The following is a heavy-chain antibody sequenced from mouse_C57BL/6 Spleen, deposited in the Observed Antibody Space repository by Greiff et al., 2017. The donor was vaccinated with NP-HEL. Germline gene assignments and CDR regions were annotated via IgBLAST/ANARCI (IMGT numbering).Heavy chain of an antibody. J-gene: IGHJ3*01. CDR1: GFTFSDYG. CDR2: ISSGSSTI. CDR3: AKGDNYDWFAY. V-gene: IGHV5-17*01. D-gene: IGHD2-4*01. Sequence: EVQRVESGGGLVKPGGSLKLSCAASGFTFSDYGMHWVRQAPEKGLEWVAYISSGSSTIYYADTVKGRFTISRDNAKNTLFLQMTSLRSEDTAMYYCAKGDNYDWFAYWGQGTLVTVSA.